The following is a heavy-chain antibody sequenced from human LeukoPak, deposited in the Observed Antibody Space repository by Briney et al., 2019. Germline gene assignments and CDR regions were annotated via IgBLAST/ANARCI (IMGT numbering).Heavy chain of an antibody. J-gene: IGHJ4*02. CDR1: GYTFTGYY. CDR3: ASPDRSSGWYYFDY. D-gene: IGHD6-19*01. CDR2: INPNSGGT. V-gene: IGHV1-2*02. Sequence: ASVKVSCKASGYTFTGYYMHWVRQAPGQGLEGMGWINPNSGGTNYAQKFQGRVTMTRDTSTSTVYMELSGLRSEDTAVYYCASPDRSSGWYYFDYWGQGTLVTVSS.